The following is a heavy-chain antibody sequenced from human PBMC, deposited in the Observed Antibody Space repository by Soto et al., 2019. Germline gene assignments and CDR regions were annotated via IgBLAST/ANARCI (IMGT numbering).Heavy chain of an antibody. Sequence: GESLKISCKGSGYSFTSYWIAWVRQMPGKGLEWMGIIYPGDSDARYSPSFQGQVTISADKSINTAYLQWSSLKASDTAMYYCARPRSGSYRLDYCGMDVWGQGTTVTVSS. CDR1: GYSFTSYW. D-gene: IGHD3-10*01. J-gene: IGHJ6*02. CDR3: ARPRSGSYRLDYCGMDV. CDR2: IYPGDSDA. V-gene: IGHV5-51*01.